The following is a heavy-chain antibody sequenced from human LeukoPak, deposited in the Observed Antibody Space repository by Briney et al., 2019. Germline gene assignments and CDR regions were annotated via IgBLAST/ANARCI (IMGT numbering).Heavy chain of an antibody. CDR1: GFTFSSYS. CDR2: ISSSSNTI. CDR3: ARDETYDYESNGYLDF. D-gene: IGHD3-22*01. Sequence: GGSLRLSCAASGFTFSSYSMNWVRQAPGKGLEWVSYISSSSNTIYYADSVKGRFTISRDNAKNLVYLQMSSLRAEDTAIYYCARDETYDYESNGYLDFWGQGTVVTVSS. V-gene: IGHV3-48*04. J-gene: IGHJ4*02.